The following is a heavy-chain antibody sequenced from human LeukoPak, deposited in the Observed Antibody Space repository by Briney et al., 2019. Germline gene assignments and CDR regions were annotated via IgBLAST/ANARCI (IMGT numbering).Heavy chain of an antibody. Sequence: SETLSLTCNVSGGSISTYYWSWIRQPPGKGLEWIGYISDGGVTSYNPSLKGRVTISVDSPKNRFSLRLTSLTAVDTALYYCARHGGTLDYFDYWSPGSLVTVSS. CDR1: GGSISTYY. D-gene: IGHD1-26*01. J-gene: IGHJ4*02. V-gene: IGHV4-59*08. CDR2: ISDGGVT. CDR3: ARHGGTLDYFDY.